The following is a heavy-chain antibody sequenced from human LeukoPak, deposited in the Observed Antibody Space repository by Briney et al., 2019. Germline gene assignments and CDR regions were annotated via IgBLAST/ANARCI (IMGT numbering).Heavy chain of an antibody. D-gene: IGHD3-16*02. CDR1: GFTFSSYS. CDR3: ARESVWGSYRYTPFDY. CDR2: ISSSSSYI. Sequence: GGSLRLSCAASGFTFSSYSMNWVRQAPGKGLEWVSSISSSSSYIYYADSVKGRFTISRDNAKNSLYLQMNSLRAEDTAAYYCARESVWGSYRYTPFDYWGQGTLVTVSS. J-gene: IGHJ4*02. V-gene: IGHV3-21*01.